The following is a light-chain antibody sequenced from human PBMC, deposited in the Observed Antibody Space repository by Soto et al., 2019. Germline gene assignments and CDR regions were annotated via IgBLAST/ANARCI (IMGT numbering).Light chain of an antibody. CDR2: GAS. CDR3: QQYGSSPILA. Sequence: EIVLTQSPDTLSLSPGERTTISCRASQSITSGQLAWYQQKPGQAPSLLIYGASSRATGIPDRFSGSGSGTDFTLTINRLVHEDFAVYYCQQYGSSPILAFGGGTKVEI. V-gene: IGKV3-20*01. J-gene: IGKJ4*01. CDR1: QSITSGQ.